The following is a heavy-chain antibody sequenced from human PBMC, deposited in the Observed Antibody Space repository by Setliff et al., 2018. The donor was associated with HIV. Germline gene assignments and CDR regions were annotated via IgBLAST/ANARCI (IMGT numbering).Heavy chain of an antibody. CDR3: ASPGYCTSPDCMNVFNF. CDR2: IHPGDSDV. Sequence: GESLKISCKGSGYRFSSYWIGWVRQMPGKGLEWMGIIHPGDSDVKYSPSFQSQVTISADKSISTAYVQWSSLEASDTAMYYCASPGYCTSPDCMNVFNFWGHGTMVTVS. CDR1: GYRFSSYW. V-gene: IGHV5-51*01. D-gene: IGHD2-8*01. J-gene: IGHJ3*01.